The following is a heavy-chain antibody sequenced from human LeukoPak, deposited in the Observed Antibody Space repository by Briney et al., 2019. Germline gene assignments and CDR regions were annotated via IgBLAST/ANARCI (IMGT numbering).Heavy chain of an antibody. D-gene: IGHD1-1*01. V-gene: IGHV3-23*01. J-gene: IGHJ5*02. Sequence: PGGSLRLSCAASGFTFSSYAMSWVRQVPGKGLEWVSVISGSGDNTYYADSVKGRFTISRDNAKNSLYLQMNSLRAEDTAVYYCARDGGTGTLGGWFDPWGQGTLVTVSS. CDR2: ISGSGDNT. CDR1: GFTFSSYA. CDR3: ARDGGTGTLGGWFDP.